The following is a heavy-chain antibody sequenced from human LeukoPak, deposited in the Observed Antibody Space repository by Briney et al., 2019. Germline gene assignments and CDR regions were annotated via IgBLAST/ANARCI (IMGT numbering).Heavy chain of an antibody. J-gene: IGHJ4*02. CDR1: GFTFSSYS. D-gene: IGHD3-22*01. V-gene: IGHV3-21*01. CDR3: ARGGNYYDSSGYYSPFDY. CDR2: ISSSSSYI. Sequence: PGGSLRLSCAASGFTFSSYSMNWVRLAPGKGLEWVSSISSSSSYIYYADSVKGRFTISRDNAKNSLYLQMNSLRAEDTAVYYCARGGNYYDSSGYYSPFDYWGQGTLVTVSS.